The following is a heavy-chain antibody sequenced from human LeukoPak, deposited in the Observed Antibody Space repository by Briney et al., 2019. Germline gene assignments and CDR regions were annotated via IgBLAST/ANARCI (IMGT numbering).Heavy chain of an antibody. V-gene: IGHV3-7*03. CDR3: ARNVGWFRFDY. CDR2: IKEDGSEK. D-gene: IGHD2-15*01. J-gene: IGHJ4*02. CDR1: GFTFSTYW. Sequence: GGSLRLSCAASGFTFSTYWMDWVRQAPGKGLEWVANIKEDGSEKYYEDSVKGRFTISRDNAKNSLYLQMNSLRAEDTAVYYCARNVGWFRFDYWGQGTLVAVSS.